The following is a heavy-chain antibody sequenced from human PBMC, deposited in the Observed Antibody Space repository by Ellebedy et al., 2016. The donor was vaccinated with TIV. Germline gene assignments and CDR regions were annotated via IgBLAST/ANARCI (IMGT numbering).Heavy chain of an antibody. Sequence: GESLKISCGTSGFTFSNYWMTWVRQAPGKGLEWVANIKQDGGERYYVDSVKGRFIISRDNAKNSLDLQMNSLRAEDTAVYYCARDKIEGPTHYDYWGQGILVTVSS. CDR3: ARDKIEGPTHYDY. V-gene: IGHV3-7*01. CDR1: GFTFSNYW. D-gene: IGHD1-26*01. J-gene: IGHJ4*02. CDR2: IKQDGGER.